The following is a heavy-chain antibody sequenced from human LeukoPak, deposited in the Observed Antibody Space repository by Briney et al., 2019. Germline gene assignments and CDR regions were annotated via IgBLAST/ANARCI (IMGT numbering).Heavy chain of an antibody. J-gene: IGHJ4*02. V-gene: IGHV3-7*01. CDR2: IRQDGGDK. CDR3: ARYFDNTAYSWRRFDY. CDR1: GFTFSSYA. D-gene: IGHD2-21*02. Sequence: GGSLRLSCAASGFTFSSYAMSWVRQAPGKGPEWLATIRQDGGDKWYPDSVRGRFTISRDNAKNSLYLQMNSLRAEDTAVYYCARYFDNTAYSWRRFDYWGQGAQVTVSS.